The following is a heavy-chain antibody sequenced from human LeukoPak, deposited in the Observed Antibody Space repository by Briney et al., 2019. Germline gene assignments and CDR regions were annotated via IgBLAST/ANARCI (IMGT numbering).Heavy chain of an antibody. CDR3: ARGTTVTTGELDY. D-gene: IGHD4-17*01. CDR2: INPNSGGT. V-gene: IGHV1-2*06. CDR1: GYTFTGYY. J-gene: IGHJ4*02. Sequence: ASVKVSRKASGYTFTGYYMHWVRQAPGQGLEWMGRINPNSGGTNYAQKFQGRATMTRDTSINTAYMELSRLGSDDTAVYYCARGTTVTTGELDYWGQGTLVTVSS.